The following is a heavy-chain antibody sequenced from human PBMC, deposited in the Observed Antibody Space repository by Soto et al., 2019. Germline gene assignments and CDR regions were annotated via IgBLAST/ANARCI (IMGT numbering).Heavy chain of an antibody. Sequence: EVQLVESGGGLVQPGGSLRLSCAASGFTFNSYWMTWVRQAPGKGLEWVANIKQDGSEKYYVDSVKGRFTISRGNAKNSLYPQMNSLRAEDTAVYYCARGWDLDPWGQGTLVTVSS. CDR3: ARGWDLDP. CDR1: GFTFNSYW. V-gene: IGHV3-7*04. CDR2: IKQDGSEK. D-gene: IGHD1-26*01. J-gene: IGHJ5*02.